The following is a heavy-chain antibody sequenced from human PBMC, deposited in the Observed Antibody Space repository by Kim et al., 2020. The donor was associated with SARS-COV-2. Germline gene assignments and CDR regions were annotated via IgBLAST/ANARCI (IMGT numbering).Heavy chain of an antibody. Sequence: GGSLRLSCAASGFTFSNAWMSWVRQAPGKGLEWVGRIKSKTDGGTTDYAAPVKGRFTISRDDSKHTLYLQMNSLKTEDTAVYYCTTPSDSSGYYFHWGQGTLFTVSS. V-gene: IGHV3-15*01. CDR2: IKSKTDGGTT. D-gene: IGHD3-22*01. J-gene: IGHJ4*02. CDR3: TTPSDSSGYYFH. CDR1: GFTFSNAW.